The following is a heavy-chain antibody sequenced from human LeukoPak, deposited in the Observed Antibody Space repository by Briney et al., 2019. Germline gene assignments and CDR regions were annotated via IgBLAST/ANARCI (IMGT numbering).Heavy chain of an antibody. D-gene: IGHD3-10*01. CDR3: ARDKSRTYGSADAFDI. V-gene: IGHV4-39*07. CDR1: GGSINSSTYY. CDR2: IYYGGST. J-gene: IGHJ3*02. Sequence: SETLSLTCSVSGGSINSSTYYWGWLRQPPGEGLEWIGSIYYGGSTYYNPSLKSRVTMSVDTSKNQFSLKLSSVTAADTAVYYCARDKSRTYGSADAFDIWGQGTMVTVSS.